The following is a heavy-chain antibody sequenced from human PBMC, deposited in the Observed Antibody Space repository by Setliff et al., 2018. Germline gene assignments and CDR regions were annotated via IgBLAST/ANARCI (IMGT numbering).Heavy chain of an antibody. D-gene: IGHD2-21*01. CDR3: VIPFCAGATCPPS. CDR1: GYTFTISG. Sequence: ASVKVSCKSSGYTFTISGITWVRQAPGQGLEWMGWISVYSGNTNYAQKLQGRVTMTTDTSTSTAYMELRSLTPDDTAVYYCVIPFCAGATCPPSWGQGTQVTVSS. CDR2: ISVYSGNT. V-gene: IGHV1-18*01. J-gene: IGHJ4*02.